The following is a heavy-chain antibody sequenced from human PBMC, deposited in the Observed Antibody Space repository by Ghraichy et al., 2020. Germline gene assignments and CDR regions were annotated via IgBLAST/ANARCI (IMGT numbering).Heavy chain of an antibody. CDR2: IIPIFGTA. V-gene: IGHV1-69*13. CDR1: GGTFSSYA. Sequence: SVKVSCKASGGTFSSYAISWVRQAPGQGLEWMGGIIPIFGTANYAQKFQGRVTITADESTSTAYMELSSLRSEDTAVYYCATRCPPTATACDYWGQGTLVTVSS. J-gene: IGHJ4*02. D-gene: IGHD2-15*01. CDR3: ATRCPPTATACDY.